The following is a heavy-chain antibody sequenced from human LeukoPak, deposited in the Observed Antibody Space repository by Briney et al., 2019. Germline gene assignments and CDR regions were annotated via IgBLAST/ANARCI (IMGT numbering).Heavy chain of an antibody. V-gene: IGHV1-69*04. D-gene: IGHD1-26*01. Sequence: ASVKVSCKASGGTFSSYAISWVRQAPGQGLEWMGRIIPILGIANYAQKFQGRVTITADKSTSTAYMELSSLRSEDTAVYYCARDGPSGSPTGGIDPWGQGTLVTVSS. CDR1: GGTFSSYA. J-gene: IGHJ5*02. CDR3: ARDGPSGSPTGGIDP. CDR2: IIPILGIA.